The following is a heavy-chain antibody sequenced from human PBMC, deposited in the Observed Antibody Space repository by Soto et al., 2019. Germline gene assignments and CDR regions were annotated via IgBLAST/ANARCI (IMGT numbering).Heavy chain of an antibody. CDR3: AGSIAVAVGEWFDP. CDR2: IYYSGST. D-gene: IGHD6-19*01. V-gene: IGHV4-59*01. J-gene: IGHJ5*02. Sequence: QVQLQESGPGLVKPSETLSLTCTVSGGSISSYYWSWIRQPPGKGLEWIGYIYYSGSTNYNPSLKSRVTISVDTSKNQFSLKLSSVTAADTAVYYCAGSIAVAVGEWFDPWGQGTLVTVSS. CDR1: GGSISSYY.